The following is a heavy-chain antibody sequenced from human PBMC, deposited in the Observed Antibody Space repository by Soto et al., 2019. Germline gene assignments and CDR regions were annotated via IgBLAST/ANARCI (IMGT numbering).Heavy chain of an antibody. CDR2: ISSSSSYI. CDR3: ARRRDGYNPLDY. Sequence: PGGSLRLSCAASGFTFSSYSMNWVRQAPGKGLEWVSSISSSSSYIYYADSVKGRFTISRDNAKNSLYLQMNSLRAEDTAVYYCARRRDGYNPLDYWGQGTLVTVS. CDR1: GFTFSSYS. V-gene: IGHV3-21*01. J-gene: IGHJ4*02. D-gene: IGHD5-12*01.